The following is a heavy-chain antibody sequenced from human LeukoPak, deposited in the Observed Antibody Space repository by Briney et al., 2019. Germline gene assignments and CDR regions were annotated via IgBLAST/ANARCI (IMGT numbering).Heavy chain of an antibody. J-gene: IGHJ4*02. CDR1: GFTFSNYA. CDR3: AKGHANVYSSSSNFDY. D-gene: IGHD6-6*01. CDR2: FSGSGGST. Sequence: GGSLRLSCAASGFTFSNYAMSWVRQAPGKGLEWVSAFSGSGGSTYYADSVKGRFTISRDNSKNTLYLQMNSLRAEDTAVYYCAKGHANVYSSSSNFDYWGQGTLVTVSS. V-gene: IGHV3-23*01.